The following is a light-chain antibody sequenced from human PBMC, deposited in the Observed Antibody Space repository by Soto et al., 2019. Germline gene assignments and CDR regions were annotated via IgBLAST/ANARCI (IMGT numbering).Light chain of an antibody. CDR2: LGS. Sequence: DIVMTQSPLSLPVTPGEPASISCSSSQSLLHSNGYNYLDWYLQKPGQSPQLLIYLGSNRASGVPDRFSGSGSGTDFTLKISRLEAEDVGVYYCMQALQTAWTFGQGTKVDIK. CDR3: MQALQTAWT. J-gene: IGKJ1*01. CDR1: QSLLHSNGYNY. V-gene: IGKV2-28*01.